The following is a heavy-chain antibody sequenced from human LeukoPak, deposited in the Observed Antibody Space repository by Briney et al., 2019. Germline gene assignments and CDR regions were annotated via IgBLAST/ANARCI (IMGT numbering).Heavy chain of an antibody. CDR2: IYPGDSDT. D-gene: IGHD2-21*01. J-gene: IGHJ6*02. Sequence: GESLQISCQGSGYSFTSYWIGWVRQMPGKGLEWMGIIYPGDSDTRYSPSFQGQVTISADKSISTAYLQWSSLKASDTAMCYCARRSRSDSTPRYGMDVWGQGTTVTVSS. V-gene: IGHV5-51*01. CDR1: GYSFTSYW. CDR3: ARRSRSDSTPRYGMDV.